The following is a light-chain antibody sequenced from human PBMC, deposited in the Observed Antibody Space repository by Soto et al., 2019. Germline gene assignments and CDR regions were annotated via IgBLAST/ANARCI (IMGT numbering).Light chain of an antibody. CDR3: QQRSNWPFT. CDR1: ESVSSS. CDR2: DAS. V-gene: IGKV3-11*01. J-gene: IGKJ3*01. Sequence: DIVLTQSPATLSLSPGDRATLSCRASESVSSSLVWYQQKPGQAPRLLIYDASNRASGIPARFSGSGSGTHFTLTVRSLEAEDFAVYYCQQRSNWPFTFGPETKVEIK.